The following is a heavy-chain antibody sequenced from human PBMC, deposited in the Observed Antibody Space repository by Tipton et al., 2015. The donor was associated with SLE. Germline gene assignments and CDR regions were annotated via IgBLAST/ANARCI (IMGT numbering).Heavy chain of an antibody. CDR3: ARDVADSIPSGIWFGGTDAFDI. CDR1: GGTFSSYA. J-gene: IGHJ3*02. V-gene: IGHV1-69*06. D-gene: IGHD3-10*01. Sequence: QVQLVQSGAEVKKPGSSVKVSCKASGGTFSSYAISWVRQAPGQGLEWMGGIIPIFGTANYAQKFQGRVTITADKSTSTAYMELSSLRSDDTAVYYCARDVADSIPSGIWFGGTDAFDIWGQGTMVTVSS. CDR2: IIPIFGTA.